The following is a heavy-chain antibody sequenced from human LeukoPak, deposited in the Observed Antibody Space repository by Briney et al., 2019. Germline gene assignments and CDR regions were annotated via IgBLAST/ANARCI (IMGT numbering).Heavy chain of an antibody. V-gene: IGHV1-69*13. CDR3: ARLSLYCSSTSCYGVRYYYYGMDV. Sequence: SVTVSCTASGGTFSSYAISWVRQAPGQGLEWMGGIIPIFGTANYAQKFQGRVTITADESTSTAYMELSSLRSEDTAVYYCARLSLYCSSTSCYGVRYYYYGMDVWGQGTTVTVSS. CDR1: GGTFSSYA. J-gene: IGHJ6*02. D-gene: IGHD2-2*01. CDR2: IIPIFGTA.